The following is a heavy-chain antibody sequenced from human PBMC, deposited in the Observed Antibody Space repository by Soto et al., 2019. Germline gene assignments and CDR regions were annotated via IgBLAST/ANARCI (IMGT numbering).Heavy chain of an antibody. CDR1: GYTFRSYG. J-gene: IGHJ5*02. CDR3: ARDQVLIGYVDP. V-gene: IGHV1-18*01. CDR2: ISAYNGDNGNT. D-gene: IGHD5-12*01. Sequence: QVQLVQSGAEVKKPGASVKVSCKASGYTFRSYGISWVRQAPGQGLEWMGWISAYNGDNGNTKNAQKFQGRVTMTADTSTSTAYMELRSLRSDDTAVYYYARDQVLIGYVDPWGQGTLVTVPS.